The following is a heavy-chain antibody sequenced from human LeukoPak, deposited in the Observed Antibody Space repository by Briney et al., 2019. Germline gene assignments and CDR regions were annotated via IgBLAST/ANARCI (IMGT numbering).Heavy chain of an antibody. CDR2: IGAGDSST. CDR1: GFTFSNYV. Sequence: GGSLRLSCAASGFTFSNYVMSWVRQGTGQGLEWVSTIGAGDSSTYYAASVKGRFTISRDNAKNSLYLQMNSLRAEDTAVYYCARTTVTKFDYWGQGTLVTVSS. J-gene: IGHJ4*02. V-gene: IGHV3-23*01. CDR3: ARTTVTKFDY. D-gene: IGHD4-17*01.